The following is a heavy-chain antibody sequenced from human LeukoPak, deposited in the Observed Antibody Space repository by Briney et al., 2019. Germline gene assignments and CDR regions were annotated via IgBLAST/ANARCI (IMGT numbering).Heavy chain of an antibody. CDR1: GGSISTSYY. Sequence: SETLSLTCTVSGGSISTSYYWGWIRQPPGKGLESIGSIYYSGSTYYNPSLKSRVTISLDTSKNQFSLKLSSVTAADTAVYYCARLAGYSSGWYTSGNYWGQGTLVTVSS. J-gene: IGHJ4*02. D-gene: IGHD6-19*01. V-gene: IGHV4-39*07. CDR2: IYYSGST. CDR3: ARLAGYSSGWYTSGNY.